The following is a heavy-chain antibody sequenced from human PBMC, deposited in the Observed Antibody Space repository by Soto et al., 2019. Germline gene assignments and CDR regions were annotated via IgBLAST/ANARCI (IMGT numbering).Heavy chain of an antibody. V-gene: IGHV3-21*06. CDR1: GFTFRNYN. Sequence: EVQLVESGGGLVKAGGSLRLFCTASGFTFRNYNMNWVRQAPGKGLEWVSSISTGGAYMFYADSVKGRFTISRDNAQNSLFRKIDSPRAEDTAVYYCARDIASPGGDYFDSWGQGTLVTVSS. CDR3: ARDIASPGGDYFDS. D-gene: IGHD2-21*01. CDR2: ISTGGAYM. J-gene: IGHJ4*02.